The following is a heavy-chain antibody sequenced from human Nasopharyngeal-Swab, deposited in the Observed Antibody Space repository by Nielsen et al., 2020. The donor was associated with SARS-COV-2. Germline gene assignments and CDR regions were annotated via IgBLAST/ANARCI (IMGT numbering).Heavy chain of an antibody. Sequence: RQAPGKGLEWIGYIYYSGSTNYNPSLKSRVTISVDTSKNQFSLKVSFVTAADTAVYYCARDGYASGIDYWGQGTLVTVSS. CDR2: IYYSGST. D-gene: IGHD3-16*01. J-gene: IGHJ4*02. CDR3: ARDGYASGIDY. V-gene: IGHV4-59*01.